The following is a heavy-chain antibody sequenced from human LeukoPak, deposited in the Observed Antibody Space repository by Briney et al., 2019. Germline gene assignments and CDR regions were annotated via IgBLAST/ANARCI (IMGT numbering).Heavy chain of an antibody. V-gene: IGHV3-30*02. J-gene: IGHJ4*02. D-gene: IGHD2-8*02. Sequence: GSLRLSCGASGFTFSSSAMHWVRQGPGKGLEWVAYIAHHGNNKYYADSVKGRFTISRDNSKGSLYLQMNSLRADDTAVYYCAKDGSWSCTDWGQGTLVRVS. CDR2: IAHHGNNK. CDR1: GFTFSSSA. CDR3: AKDGSWSCTD.